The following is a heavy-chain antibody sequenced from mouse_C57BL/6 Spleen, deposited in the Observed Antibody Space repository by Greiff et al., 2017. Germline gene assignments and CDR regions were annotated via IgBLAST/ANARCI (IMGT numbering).Heavy chain of an antibody. Sequence: EVKLVESGGGLVQPGGSLSLSCAASGFTFTDYYMSWVRQPPGKALEWLGFIRNKANGYTTEYSASVKGRFTSSRDNSQSILYLQMNALRAEDSATYCCARSFSTDNDWYFEVWGTGTTVTVSS. CDR1: GFTFTDYY. CDR2: IRNKANGYTT. J-gene: IGHJ1*03. CDR3: ARSFSTDNDWYFEV. V-gene: IGHV7-3*01. D-gene: IGHD1-1*01.